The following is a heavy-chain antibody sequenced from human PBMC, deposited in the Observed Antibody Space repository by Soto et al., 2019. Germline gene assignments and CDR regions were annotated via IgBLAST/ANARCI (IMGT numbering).Heavy chain of an antibody. J-gene: IGHJ4*02. CDR2: ISYDGSNK. V-gene: IGHV3-30-3*01. CDR1: GFTFSSYA. Sequence: QVQLVESGGGVVQPGRSLRLSCAASGFTFSSYAMHWVRQAPGKGLEWVAVISYDGSNKYYADSVKGRFTISRDNSKNTLDLQMNSLGAEDTAVYYCAGADYSPLAHPDFDYWGQGTLVTVSS. CDR3: AGADYSPLAHPDFDY. D-gene: IGHD2-15*01.